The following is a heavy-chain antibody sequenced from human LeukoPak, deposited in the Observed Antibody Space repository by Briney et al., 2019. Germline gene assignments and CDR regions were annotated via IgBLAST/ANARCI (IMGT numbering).Heavy chain of an antibody. CDR2: FDPEDGET. D-gene: IGHD2-2*01. CDR1: GYTLTGLS. Sequence: ASVKVSCKVSGYTLTGLSMHWVRQAPGKGLEWMGGFDPEDGETIYAQKFQGRVTMTEDTSTDTAYMELSSLRSEDTAVYYCATGVTNRYCSSTSCYAYWGQGTLVTVSS. J-gene: IGHJ4*02. CDR3: ATGVTNRYCSSTSCYAY. V-gene: IGHV1-24*01.